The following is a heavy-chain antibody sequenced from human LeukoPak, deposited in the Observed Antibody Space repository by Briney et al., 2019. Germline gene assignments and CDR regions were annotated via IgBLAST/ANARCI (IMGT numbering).Heavy chain of an antibody. V-gene: IGHV3-23*01. CDR2: ISGSGGST. J-gene: IGHJ4*02. CDR3: AKDPRVGSRVATPCH. CDR1: GLTFTSYA. D-gene: IGHD5-24*01. Sequence: GGSLRLSCAASGLTFTSYAMSWVRQAPGKGLEWVSAISGSGGSTYYADSVKGRFTISRDNSKSTLFLQMNSLRAEDTAVYYCAKDPRVGSRVATPCHWGQGTLVTVSS.